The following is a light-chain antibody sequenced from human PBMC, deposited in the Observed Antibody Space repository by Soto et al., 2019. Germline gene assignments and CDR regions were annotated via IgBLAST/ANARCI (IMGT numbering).Light chain of an antibody. V-gene: IGKV1-27*01. CDR2: ASS. J-gene: IGKJ3*01. CDR1: DTISVY. CDR3: QKYNTAPFT. Sequence: DIQMTQSPSFLTASVGDRVTITCRESDTISVYLAWYQHKPGKVPERLIYASSNLQSGVPSRFSGSRSDTVFTLTISSLQPEDVGTYYCQKYNTAPFTFGPGTKVEIK.